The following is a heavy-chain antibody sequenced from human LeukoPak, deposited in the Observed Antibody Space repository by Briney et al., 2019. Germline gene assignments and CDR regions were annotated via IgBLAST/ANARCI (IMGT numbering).Heavy chain of an antibody. J-gene: IGHJ3*02. CDR3: ARVDYYDSSGYYASHDWRAFDI. CDR1: GYTFIGYY. D-gene: IGHD3-22*01. V-gene: IGHV1-2*02. CDR2: INPNSGGT. Sequence: GASVKVSCKTSGYTFIGYYIHWVRQAPGQGLEWMGWINPNSGGTNYAQKFQGRVTTTRDTSISTAYMELSRLRSDDTAVYYCARVDYYDSSGYYASHDWRAFDIWGQGTMVTVSS.